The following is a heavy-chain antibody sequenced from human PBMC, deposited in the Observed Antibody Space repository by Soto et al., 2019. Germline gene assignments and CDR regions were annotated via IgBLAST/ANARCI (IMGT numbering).Heavy chain of an antibody. Sequence: SETLSLTCTVSGGSISSSSYYWGWIRQPPGKGLEWIGSIYYSGSTYYNPSLKSRVTISVDTSKNQFSLKLSSVTAADTAAYYCARQGDYDFWSGYYRRAYYYYGMDVWGQGTTVTVSS. CDR1: GGSISSSSYY. J-gene: IGHJ6*02. CDR3: ARQGDYDFWSGYYRRAYYYYGMDV. V-gene: IGHV4-39*01. CDR2: IYYSGST. D-gene: IGHD3-3*01.